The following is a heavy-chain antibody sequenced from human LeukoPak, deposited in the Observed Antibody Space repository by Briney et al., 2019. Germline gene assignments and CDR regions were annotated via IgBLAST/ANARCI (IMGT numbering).Heavy chain of an antibody. D-gene: IGHD3-3*01. CDR3: ASSYYDFWSGYSDFDY. CDR2: IYPGDSDT. CDR1: GYSFTSYW. J-gene: IGHJ4*02. V-gene: IGHV5-51*01. Sequence: GESLKISCKGSGYSFTSYWIGWVRQMPGKGLEWMGIIYPGDSDTRYSPSFQGQVTISADESISTAYLQWSSLKASDTAMYYCASSYYDFWSGYSDFDYWGQGTLVTVSS.